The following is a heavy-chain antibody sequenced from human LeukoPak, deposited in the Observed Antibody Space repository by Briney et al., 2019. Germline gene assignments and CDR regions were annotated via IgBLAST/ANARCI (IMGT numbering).Heavy chain of an antibody. V-gene: IGHV3-48*03. CDR2: ISSSGSTT. CDR1: GFTFTSFE. CDR3: ARERGTYRDAFDT. J-gene: IGHJ3*02. D-gene: IGHD3/OR15-3a*01. Sequence: PGGSLRLSCAASGFTFTSFEINWVRQAPGKGLEWVSYISSSGSTTYYADSVKGRFTISRDNAKNSLFLQMNSLRAEDSAGYYCARERGTYRDAFDTWGQGTTVTVSS.